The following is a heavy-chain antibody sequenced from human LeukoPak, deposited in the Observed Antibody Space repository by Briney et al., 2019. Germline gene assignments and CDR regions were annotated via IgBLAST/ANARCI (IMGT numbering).Heavy chain of an antibody. CDR1: GYSISSGYY. V-gene: IGHV4-38-2*01. J-gene: IGHJ5*02. CDR3: ARVVADYVWGSYRRNWYDP. Sequence: SETLSLTCAVSGYSISSGYYWGWIRQPPGKGLEWIGSIYHSGSTYYNPSLKSRVTISVDTSKNQFSLKLSSVTAADTAVYYCARVVADYVWGSYRRNWYDPWGQGTLVTVSS. D-gene: IGHD3-16*02. CDR2: IYHSGST.